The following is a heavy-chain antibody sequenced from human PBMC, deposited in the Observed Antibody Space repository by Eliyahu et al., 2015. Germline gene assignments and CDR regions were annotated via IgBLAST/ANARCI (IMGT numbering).Heavy chain of an antibody. D-gene: IGHD5-12*01. V-gene: IGHV3-15*01. CDR3: TTGDSGYDDY. CDR1: GFPXNKPW. J-gene: IGHJ4*01. CDR2: IKSKTDGGTT. Sequence: EVQLVESGGGLVXPGGSLRLSXSASGFPXNKPWXXWVXPAXGKGLEWVGRIKSKTDGGTTDYAAPVKGRFTISRDDSKKTLYLQMNSLKTEDTAVYYCTTGDSGYDDYWGQGTLVTVSS.